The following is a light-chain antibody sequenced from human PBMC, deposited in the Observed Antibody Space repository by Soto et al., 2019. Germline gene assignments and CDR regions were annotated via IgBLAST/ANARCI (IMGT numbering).Light chain of an antibody. J-gene: IGKJ1*01. CDR1: QSVSSSY. CDR3: QQYGSSPWT. V-gene: IGKV3-20*01. Sequence: EIVLTQSPGTLSLSPGERATLSCRASQSVSSSYLAWYQQKPGQAPRLLIYGASSRATGIPDRSSGSGSGTDLTLTISRLEPEDFAVYYCQQYGSSPWTFGQGTKVEVK. CDR2: GAS.